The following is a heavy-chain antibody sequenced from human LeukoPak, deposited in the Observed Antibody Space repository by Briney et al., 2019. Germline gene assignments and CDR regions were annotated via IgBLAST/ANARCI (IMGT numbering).Heavy chain of an antibody. CDR1: GASISRYY. J-gene: IGHJ6*02. D-gene: IGHD4-23*01. CDR2: IYFSGST. CDR3: ARGPAVVSGWSGYYYYGMDV. Sequence: SETLSLTCTVSGASISRYYWSWIRQPPGKGLEWIGYIYFSGSTNYNPSLTNPSLKSRVTISVDTSKNQFPLKLSSVTAADTAVYYCARGPAVVSGWSGYYYYGMDVWGQGTTVTVSS. V-gene: IGHV4-59*12.